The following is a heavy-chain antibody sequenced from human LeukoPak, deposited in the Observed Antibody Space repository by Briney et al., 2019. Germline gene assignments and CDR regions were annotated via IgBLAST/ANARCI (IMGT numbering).Heavy chain of an antibody. D-gene: IGHD3-10*01. CDR3: ARHRGIAPLGGFDY. V-gene: IGHV4-39*01. Sequence: PSETLSLTCTVSGGSISSSSYYWGWIRQPPGKGLEWIGSIYYSGSTYYNPSLKSRVTISVDTSKNQFSLKLSSVTATDTAVYYCARHRGIAPLGGFDYWGQGTLVTVSS. J-gene: IGHJ4*02. CDR1: GGSISSSSYY. CDR2: IYYSGST.